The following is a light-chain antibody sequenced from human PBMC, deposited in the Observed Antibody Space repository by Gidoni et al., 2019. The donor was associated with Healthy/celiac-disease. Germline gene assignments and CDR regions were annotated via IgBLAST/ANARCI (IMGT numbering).Light chain of an antibody. CDR2: WAS. CDR3: QQYYSTLSS. Sequence: DIVMTQSPDSLAASLGERATINCKYSQSVFYSSTNTNYLAGYQQNPGQPPKLLIYWASTRESGVPDRFSGSGSGTDFPLTISSLQAEDVAVYSCQQYYSTLSSFGQGTKLEIK. CDR1: QSVFYSSTNTNY. J-gene: IGKJ2*03. V-gene: IGKV4-1*01.